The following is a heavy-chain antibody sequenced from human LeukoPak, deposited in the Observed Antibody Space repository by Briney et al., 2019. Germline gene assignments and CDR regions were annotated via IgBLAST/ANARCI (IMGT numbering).Heavy chain of an antibody. CDR3: ARGLYLGELSPFDY. CDR1: GYTFTVYY. CDR2: INPNTGGT. D-gene: IGHD3-16*02. J-gene: IGHJ4*02. Sequence: ASVTVSFKASGYTFTVYYIHWVRQAPGQGIEWMGWINPNTGGTSFAQKFQGSVTLTRDTSISTAYMELSRLRSDDTAVYYCARGLYLGELSPFDYWGRGTLVTVSS. V-gene: IGHV1-2*02.